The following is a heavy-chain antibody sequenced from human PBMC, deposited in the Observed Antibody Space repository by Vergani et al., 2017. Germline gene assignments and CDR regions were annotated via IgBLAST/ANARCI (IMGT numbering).Heavy chain of an antibody. CDR1: GGSISSYY. J-gene: IGHJ6*02. CDR2: IYYSGST. CDR3: ARDRGIVGATTGGMDV. D-gene: IGHD1-26*01. V-gene: IGHV4-59*01. Sequence: QVQLQESGPGLVKPSETLSLTCTVSGGSISSYYWSWIRQPPGKGREWIGYIYYSGSTNYNPSLKSRVTISVDTSKNRFSLKLSSVTAADTAVYYCARDRGIVGATTGGMDVWGQGTTVTVSS.